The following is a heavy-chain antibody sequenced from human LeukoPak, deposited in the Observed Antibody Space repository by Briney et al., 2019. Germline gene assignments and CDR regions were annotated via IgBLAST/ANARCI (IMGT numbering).Heavy chain of an antibody. CDR1: GGSFNGYY. CDR3: ARDKPAAGTRFYFDY. D-gene: IGHD6-13*01. CDR2: INHSGST. Sequence: SSETLSLTCAVYGGSFNGYYWSWIRQPPGKGLEWIGEINHSGSTNYNPSLKSRVTISVDTSKNQFSLKLSSVTAADTAVYYCARDKPAAGTRFYFDYWGQGTLVTVSS. J-gene: IGHJ4*02. V-gene: IGHV4-34*01.